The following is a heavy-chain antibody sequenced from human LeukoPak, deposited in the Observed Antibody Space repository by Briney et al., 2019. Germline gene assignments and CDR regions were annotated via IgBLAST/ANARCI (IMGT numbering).Heavy chain of an antibody. D-gene: IGHD2-15*01. V-gene: IGHV3-48*03. CDR2: ISSSGGTI. CDR3: ARGQLADVY. CDR1: GFTFSSYE. Sequence: GGSLRLSCAASGFTFSSYEMNWVRQAPGKGLEWLSYISSSGGTIYYADSVKGRFTISRDNAKNSLYLQMSSLRAEDTAVYYCARGQLADVYWGQGALVTVSS. J-gene: IGHJ4*02.